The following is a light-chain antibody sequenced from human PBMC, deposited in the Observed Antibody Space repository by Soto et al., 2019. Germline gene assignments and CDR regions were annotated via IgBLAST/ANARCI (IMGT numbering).Light chain of an antibody. J-gene: IGLJ2*01. CDR1: SSNIGSNY. Sequence: QSVLTQPPSASGTPGQRVTISCSGSSSNIGSNYVYWYQQLPGTAPKLLLYRNNQRPSGVPDRFSGSKSDTSASLAISGLRSEDEAEYYCGAWDDSLSGVLFGGGTKLTVL. CDR3: GAWDDSLSGVL. V-gene: IGLV1-47*01. CDR2: RNN.